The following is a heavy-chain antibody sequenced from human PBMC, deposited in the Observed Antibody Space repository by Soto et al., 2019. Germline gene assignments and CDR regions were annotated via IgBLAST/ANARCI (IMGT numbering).Heavy chain of an antibody. V-gene: IGHV3-21*04. Sequence: GGSLRLSCAASGLTFSSYSMNWVRQAPGRGLEWVSSIGGTGSDTHYADSVRGRFTISRDNTKNSLYLQLNSLRSEDTATYFCARDAVPYDGQCDWFDPWGQGTLVTVSS. CDR2: IGGTGSDT. CDR3: ARDAVPYDGQCDWFDP. CDR1: GLTFSSYS. D-gene: IGHD3-16*01. J-gene: IGHJ5*02.